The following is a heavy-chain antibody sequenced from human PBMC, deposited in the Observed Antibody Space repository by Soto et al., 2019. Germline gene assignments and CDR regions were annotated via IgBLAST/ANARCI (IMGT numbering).Heavy chain of an antibody. CDR3: ARGRRDIVVVPAATRRFYYYYMDV. CDR2: ISSSSSYI. CDR1: GFTFSSYS. Sequence: PGGSLRLSCAASGFTFSSYSMNWVRQAPGKGLEWVSSISSSSSYIYYADSVKGRFTISRDNAKNSLYLQMNSLRAEDTAVYYSARGRRDIVVVPAATRRFYYYYMDVWGKGTRVTVSS. J-gene: IGHJ6*03. V-gene: IGHV3-21*01. D-gene: IGHD2-2*01.